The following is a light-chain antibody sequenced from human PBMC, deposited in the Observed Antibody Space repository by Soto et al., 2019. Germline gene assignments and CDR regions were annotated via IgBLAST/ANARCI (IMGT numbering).Light chain of an antibody. Sequence: EIVLTQSPGTLSLSPGERATLSCRASQSVSSNSLAWYQQKPDQAPRLLIYDASSRDTGIPDRFSGSGSGTDFTLTISRLEPEDFAVYYCQLYGSSPQTFGGGTKVEIK. J-gene: IGKJ4*01. CDR1: QSVSSNS. CDR2: DAS. V-gene: IGKV3-20*01. CDR3: QLYGSSPQT.